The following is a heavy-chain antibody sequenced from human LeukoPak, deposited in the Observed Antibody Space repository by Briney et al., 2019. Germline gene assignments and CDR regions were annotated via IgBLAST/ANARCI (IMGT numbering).Heavy chain of an antibody. CDR1: GGSFSGYY. D-gene: IGHD3-22*01. CDR3: ARGPTMMGLMDV. J-gene: IGHJ6*03. CDR2: INHSGST. V-gene: IGHV4-34*01. Sequence: SETLSLTCAVYGGSFSGYYWSWIRQPPGEGLEWIGEINHSGSTNYNPSLKSRVTISVDTSKNQFSLKLSSVTAADTAVYYCARGPTMMGLMDVWGKGTTVTVSS.